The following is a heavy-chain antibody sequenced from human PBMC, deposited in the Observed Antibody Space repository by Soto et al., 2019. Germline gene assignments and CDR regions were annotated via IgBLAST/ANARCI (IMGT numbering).Heavy chain of an antibody. CDR2: ISYDGRNE. J-gene: IGHJ5*02. V-gene: IGHV3-30*04. CDR1: GFTFRNYA. D-gene: IGHD6-13*01. CDR3: AKGGGYSSTWTAS. Sequence: GGSLRLSCAASGFTFRNYAIHWVRQAPGKGLEWVAVISYDGRNEYYADSVRGRFTISRDNSKNTLFLQMNSLRAEDTAVYYCAKGGGYSSTWTASWGQGTLVTVSS.